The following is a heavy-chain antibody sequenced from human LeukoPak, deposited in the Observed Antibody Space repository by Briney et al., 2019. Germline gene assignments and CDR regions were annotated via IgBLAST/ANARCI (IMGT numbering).Heavy chain of an antibody. Sequence: GGSLRLSCAASGSTFSSYAMSWVRQAPGKGLEWVSAISGSGTGTYYVDSVKGRFTISRDISKNTLYLQMNSLRAEDTAVYYCAKVRCGGDCYSTHDAFDIWGQGTMVTVSS. CDR2: ISGSGTGT. CDR3: AKVRCGGDCYSTHDAFDI. CDR1: GSTFSSYA. J-gene: IGHJ3*02. V-gene: IGHV3-23*01. D-gene: IGHD2-21*02.